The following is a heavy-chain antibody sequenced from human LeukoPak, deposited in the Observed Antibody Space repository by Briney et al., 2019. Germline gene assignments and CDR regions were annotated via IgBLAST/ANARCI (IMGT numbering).Heavy chain of an antibody. Sequence: PGGSLRLSCAASGLTFSSYAMHWVRQAPGKGLEWVAVISYDGSNKYYADSVKGRFTISRDNSKNTLYLQMNSLRAEDTAVYYCAKDEWELPPQVIDYWGQGTLVTVSS. V-gene: IGHV3-30*04. CDR2: ISYDGSNK. CDR1: GLTFSSYA. J-gene: IGHJ4*02. CDR3: AKDEWELPPQVIDY. D-gene: IGHD1-26*01.